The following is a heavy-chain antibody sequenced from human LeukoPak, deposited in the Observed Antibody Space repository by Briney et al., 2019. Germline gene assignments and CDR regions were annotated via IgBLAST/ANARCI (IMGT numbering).Heavy chain of an antibody. CDR3: ARDRSVITMVRGVILDY. V-gene: IGHV3-48*03. Sequence: GGSLRLSCAASGFTFSSYEMNWVRQAPGKGLEWVSYISSNGSTKYYADSVKGRFTISRDNSKNTLYLQMNSLRAEDTAVYYCARDRSVITMVRGVILDYWGQGTLVTVSS. D-gene: IGHD3-10*01. CDR2: ISSNGSTK. J-gene: IGHJ4*02. CDR1: GFTFSSYE.